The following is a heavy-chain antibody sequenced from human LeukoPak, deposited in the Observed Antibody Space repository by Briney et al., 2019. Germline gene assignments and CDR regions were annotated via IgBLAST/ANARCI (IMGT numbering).Heavy chain of an antibody. D-gene: IGHD5-24*01. CDR1: GFTFSSYA. J-gene: IGHJ4*02. V-gene: IGHV3-33*08. CDR3: ARDRDGQGVDY. Sequence: PGGSLRLSCAASGFTFSSYAMSWVRQAPGKGLEWVAVIWYDGSNKYYADSVKGRFTISRDNSKNTLYLQMNSLRAEDTAVYYCARDRDGQGVDYWGQGTLVTVSS. CDR2: IWYDGSNK.